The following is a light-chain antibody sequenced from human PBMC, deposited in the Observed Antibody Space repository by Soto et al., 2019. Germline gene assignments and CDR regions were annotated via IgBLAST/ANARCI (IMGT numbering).Light chain of an antibody. Sequence: EIVMTQSPATLSGAPGGRVTLSCGASQSVNNDLAWYQQKPGQAPRLLIYGASTRATGIPDRFSGSGSGTDFTLTISRLEPEDFAVYYCQQYGSSPLWTFGQGTKVDIK. CDR3: QQYGSSPLWT. CDR2: GAS. CDR1: QSVNND. V-gene: IGKV3-20*01. J-gene: IGKJ1*01.